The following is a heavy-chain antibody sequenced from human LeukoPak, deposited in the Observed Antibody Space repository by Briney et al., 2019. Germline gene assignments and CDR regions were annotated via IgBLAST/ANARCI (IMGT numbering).Heavy chain of an antibody. CDR1: GFTFSNYA. V-gene: IGHV3-23*01. J-gene: IGHJ4*02. Sequence: GGSPRLSCAASGFTFSNYAMSWVRQAPGKGLQWVSAITGSGGSTYYADSVKGRFTISRDNSNNTLYLQMSSLRAGDTAVYYCARHTGSTWSTGYWGQGTLVTVSS. D-gene: IGHD6-13*01. CDR2: ITGSGGST. CDR3: ARHTGSTWSTGY.